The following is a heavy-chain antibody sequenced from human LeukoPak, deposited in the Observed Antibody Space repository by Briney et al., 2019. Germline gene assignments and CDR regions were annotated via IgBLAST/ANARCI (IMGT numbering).Heavy chain of an antibody. CDR1: GFTFSNYA. D-gene: IGHD3-10*01. CDR2: LSDDT. J-gene: IGHJ5*02. CDR3: ARSRGPGSHWFDP. Sequence: GESLRLSCAASGFTFSNYALSWVRQAPGKGLEWVSTLSDDTYYADSVKGRFTISRDNSKNTLWLQMNNLRAEDTALYFCARSRGPGSHWFDPWGQAALVTVSS. V-gene: IGHV3-23*01.